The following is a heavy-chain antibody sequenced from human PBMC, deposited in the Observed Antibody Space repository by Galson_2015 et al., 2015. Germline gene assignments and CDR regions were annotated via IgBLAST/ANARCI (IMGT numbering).Heavy chain of an antibody. V-gene: IGHV3-7*01. J-gene: IGHJ2*01. CDR3: ARGHYDFWSGYLFDL. D-gene: IGHD3-3*01. CDR1: GFTFSSYW. Sequence: SLRLSCAASGFTFSSYWLTWVRQAPGKGLEWVANIKQDGREKFYVDSVKGRFTISRDNAKNSLYLQMNSLRAEDTAVYYCARGHYDFWSGYLFDLWGRGTLVSVSS. CDR2: IKQDGREK.